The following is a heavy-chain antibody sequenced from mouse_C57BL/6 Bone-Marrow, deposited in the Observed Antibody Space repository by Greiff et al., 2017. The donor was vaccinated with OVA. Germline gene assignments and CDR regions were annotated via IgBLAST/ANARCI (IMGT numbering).Heavy chain of an antibody. J-gene: IGHJ3*01. CDR2: IYPRSGNT. CDR3: ARSAPITTVVPRFAY. CDR1: GYTFTSYG. V-gene: IGHV1-81*01. Sequence: QVQLQQSGAELARPGASVKLSCKASGYTFTSYGISWVKQRPGQGLEWIGEIYPRSGNTYYNEKFKGKATLTADKSSSTAYMELRSLTSEDSAVYFCARSAPITTVVPRFAYWGQGTLVTVSA. D-gene: IGHD1-1*01.